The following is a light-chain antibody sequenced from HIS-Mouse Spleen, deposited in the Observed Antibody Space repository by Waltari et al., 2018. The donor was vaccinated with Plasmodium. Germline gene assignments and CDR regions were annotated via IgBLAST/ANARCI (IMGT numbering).Light chain of an antibody. CDR3: CSYAGSSTFV. CDR2: EGS. Sequence: QSALPQPASVSGSPGQSITIPCTGTSRDVGSYTLVSWYQQHPGKAPKLMIYEGSKRPSGVSNRFSGSKSGNTASLTISGLQAEDEADYYCCSYAGSSTFVFGGGTKLTVL. V-gene: IGLV2-23*03. J-gene: IGLJ3*02. CDR1: SRDVGSYTL.